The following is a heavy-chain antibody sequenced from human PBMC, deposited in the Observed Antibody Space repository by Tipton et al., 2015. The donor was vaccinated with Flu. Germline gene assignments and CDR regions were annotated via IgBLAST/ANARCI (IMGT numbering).Heavy chain of an antibody. V-gene: IGHV4-39*07. Sequence: TLSLTCTVSGGSVNIENSYWVWIRKSLGRGLEWIGTIYNTGLTNYNPSLKSRVTVSLDMSKNQFSLNVSLVTAADTATYFCARGNWNSNYDNWFDPWGQGTPVTVSS. CDR3: ARGNWNSNYDNWFDP. CDR1: GGSVNIENSY. D-gene: IGHD1-1*01. CDR2: IYNTGLT. J-gene: IGHJ5*02.